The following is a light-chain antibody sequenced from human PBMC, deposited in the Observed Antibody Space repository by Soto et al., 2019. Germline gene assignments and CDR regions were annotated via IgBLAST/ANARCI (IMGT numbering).Light chain of an antibody. CDR2: RNN. CDR3: AAWDDSLSTWV. CDR1: SSNIGSNY. J-gene: IGLJ3*02. Sequence: QSVLTQPPSASGTPGQRVTISCSGSSSNIGSNYVSWYQQLPGTAPKLLIYRNNQRPSGVPDRFSGSKSGTSASLAISGLRSEDEADYYCAAWDDSLSTWVSGGGTKLTVL. V-gene: IGLV1-47*01.